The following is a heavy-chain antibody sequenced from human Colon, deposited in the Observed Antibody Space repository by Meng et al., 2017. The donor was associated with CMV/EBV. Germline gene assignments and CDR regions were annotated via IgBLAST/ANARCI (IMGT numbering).Heavy chain of an antibody. D-gene: IGHD1-14*01. J-gene: IGHJ4*02. CDR2: ISSTSSYI. Sequence: GESLKISCAASGFTFSSYNMNWVRQAPGKGLEWVASISSTSSYIYYADSVKGRFTISRDNAENSLYLQLNSLRAEDTAVYYCTRRITRGSFDSWGQGTLVTVSS. CDR3: TRRITRGSFDS. V-gene: IGHV3-21*01. CDR1: GFTFSSYN.